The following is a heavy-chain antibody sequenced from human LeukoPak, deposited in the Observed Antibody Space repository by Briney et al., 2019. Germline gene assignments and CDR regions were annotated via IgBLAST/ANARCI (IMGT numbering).Heavy chain of an antibody. D-gene: IGHD1-26*01. CDR1: GYTFTSYG. J-gene: IGHJ4*02. V-gene: IGHV1-18*01. CDR2: ISAYNGNT. Sequence: ASVKVSCKASGYTFTSYGISWVRQAPGQGLEWMGWISAYNGNTNYAQKLQGRVTMTTDASTSTAYMELRSLRSDDTAVYYCARDHSQWGYFDYWGQGTLVTVSS. CDR3: ARDHSQWGYFDY.